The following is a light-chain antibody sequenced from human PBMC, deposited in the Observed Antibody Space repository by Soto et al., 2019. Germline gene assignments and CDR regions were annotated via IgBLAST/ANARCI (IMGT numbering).Light chain of an antibody. Sequence: DIVMTQSPDSLAVSLGERATINCKSSQSVLYSSNNKNYLAWYQQRPGQPPKLLIYWASTRESGVPDRFSGSGSGTNFTFTITSLQAEDVAIYYWLQNESTPPTFGQGTKLEIK. V-gene: IGKV4-1*01. CDR2: WAS. J-gene: IGKJ2*01. CDR3: LQNESTPPT. CDR1: QSVLYSSNNKNY.